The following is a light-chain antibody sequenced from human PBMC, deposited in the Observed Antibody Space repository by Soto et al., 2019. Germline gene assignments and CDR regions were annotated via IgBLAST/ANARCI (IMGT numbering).Light chain of an antibody. V-gene: IGLV2-14*01. CDR1: SSDVGAYNY. J-gene: IGLJ2*01. CDR3: SSYTSSNTLV. CDR2: EVS. Sequence: QSALTQPASVSGSPGQSITISCTRTSSDVGAYNYVSWYQQHPGKAPKLMIFEVSDRPSGVSNRFSGSKSGNTASLTISGLQAEDEADYYCSSYTSSNTLVFSGGTKLTVL.